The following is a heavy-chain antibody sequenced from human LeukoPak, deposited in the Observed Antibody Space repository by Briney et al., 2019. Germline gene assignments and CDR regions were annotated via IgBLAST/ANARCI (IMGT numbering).Heavy chain of an antibody. CDR2: IIPIFGTA. CDR1: GGTFSSYA. CDR3: ARLRLIAAAGINYYYGMGV. D-gene: IGHD6-13*01. V-gene: IGHV1-69*01. J-gene: IGHJ6*02. Sequence: GASVKVSCKASGGTFSSYAISWVRQAPGQGLEWMGGIIPIFGTANYAQKFQGRVTITADESTSTAYMELSSLRSEDTAVYYCARLRLIAAAGINYYYGMGVWGQGTTVTVSS.